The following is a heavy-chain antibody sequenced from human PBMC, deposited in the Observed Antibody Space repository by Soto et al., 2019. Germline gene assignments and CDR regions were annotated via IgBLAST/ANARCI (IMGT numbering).Heavy chain of an antibody. CDR3: ARERRRDDSNTFDALDV. D-gene: IGHD3-22*01. J-gene: IGHJ3*01. CDR1: GGFDSIKT. CDR2: IIPLVHII. V-gene: IGHV1-69*04. Sequence: QVQLVQSGAEVKKPGSSVKVSCKASGGFDSIKTISCVRQAPGQGLEWMGRIIPLVHIINNAQKFQGRGAISADKSTSTAYMELSSLKSDDTTIYSCARERRRDDSNTFDALDVWGQGTMVTVSS.